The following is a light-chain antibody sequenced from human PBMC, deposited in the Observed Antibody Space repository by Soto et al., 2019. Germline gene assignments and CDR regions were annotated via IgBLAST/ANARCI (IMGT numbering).Light chain of an antibody. Sequence: EIVLTQSPDTLFFSPGDRVTLSCRASQSLSSSYLAWYQQKPGQAPRLLIYGASSRATGIPDRFSGSGSGTDFTLTISRLEPEDFAVYYCQQYGSSPALTFGGGTKVEIE. J-gene: IGKJ4*01. CDR1: QSLSSSY. V-gene: IGKV3-20*01. CDR2: GAS. CDR3: QQYGSSPALT.